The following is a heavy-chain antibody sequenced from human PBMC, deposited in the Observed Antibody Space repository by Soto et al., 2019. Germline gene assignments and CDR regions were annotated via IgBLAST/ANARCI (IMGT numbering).Heavy chain of an antibody. V-gene: IGHV4-34*01. CDR1: GGSFSGYY. CDR3: ARRYNWNDRTLDY. J-gene: IGHJ4*02. Sequence: QVQLQQWGAGLLKPSETLSLTCAVYGGSFSGYYWSWIRQPPGKGLEWIGEINHSGSTNYNPSLKSRVTISVATSKNQFSLKLSSVTAADTAVYYCARRYNWNDRTLDYWGQGTLVTVSS. CDR2: INHSGST. D-gene: IGHD1-1*01.